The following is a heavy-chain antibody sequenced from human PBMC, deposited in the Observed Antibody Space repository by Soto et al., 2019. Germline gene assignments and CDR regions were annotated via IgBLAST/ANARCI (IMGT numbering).Heavy chain of an antibody. D-gene: IGHD2-21*01. CDR1: GFSLYTGGVG. CDR3: AHYETDTYFDV. V-gene: IGHV2-5*02. J-gene: IGHJ6*04. Sequence: QITLKESSPTLVKPTQTLTLTCSFSGFSLYTGGVGVGWIRQPPGKALEWLALLYWDDTRRYNPSLKNTLTLAKDTAENQVVLTVTDMGPVDTSTYFCAHYETDTYFDVWGKGATVTVSS. CDR2: LYWDDTR.